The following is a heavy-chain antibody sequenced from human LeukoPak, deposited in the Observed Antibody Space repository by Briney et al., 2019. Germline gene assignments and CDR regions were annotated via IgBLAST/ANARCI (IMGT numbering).Heavy chain of an antibody. V-gene: IGHV1-8*01. CDR3: ARGFRSDSSGRKFDC. CDR1: GYTFTSYD. J-gene: IGHJ4*02. Sequence: ASVKVSCKASGYTFTSYDINWVRQATGQGLEWTGWMNPNSGNTGYAQKFRDRVTMTRNTSVGTAYMELSSLGSEDTAMYYCARGFRSDSSGRKFDCWGQGTLVTVSS. CDR2: MNPNSGNT. D-gene: IGHD3-22*01.